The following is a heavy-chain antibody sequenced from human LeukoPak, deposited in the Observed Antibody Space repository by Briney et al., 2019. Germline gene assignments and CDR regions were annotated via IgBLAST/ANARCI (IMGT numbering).Heavy chain of an antibody. Sequence: ASVKVSCKASGYTFTNGGITWLRQASGQGLERVGYISTYNGNTDYAQKFQDRVTLTTDTSTSTAYMELRSLRSDDTAVYFCARTYDSSTGYYFDYWGQGTLVTVSS. J-gene: IGHJ4*02. V-gene: IGHV1-18*01. CDR1: GYTFTNGG. D-gene: IGHD3/OR15-3a*01. CDR2: ISTYNGNT. CDR3: ARTYDSSTGYYFDY.